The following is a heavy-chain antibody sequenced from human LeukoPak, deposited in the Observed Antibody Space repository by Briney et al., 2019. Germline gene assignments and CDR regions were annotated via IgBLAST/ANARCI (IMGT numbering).Heavy chain of an antibody. J-gene: IGHJ4*02. CDR2: ISSSSSTI. D-gene: IGHD6-13*01. CDR1: GFTFSSYS. Sequence: GGSLRLSCAASGFTFSSYSMNWVRQAPGKGLEWVSYISSSSSTIYYADSVKGLFTISRDNAKNSLYLQMNSLRAEDTAVYYCARVLIGRQQPYDYWGQGTLVTVSS. CDR3: ARVLIGRQQPYDY. V-gene: IGHV3-48*04.